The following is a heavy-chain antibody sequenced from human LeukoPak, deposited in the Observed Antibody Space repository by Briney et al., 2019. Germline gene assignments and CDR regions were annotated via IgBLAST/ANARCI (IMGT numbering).Heavy chain of an antibody. Sequence: ASVKVSCKASGYTFTGYYMHWVRQPPGQGLEWMGRINPKSGGNNYAQKFQGRVTMTRDTSISTAHTELSRLRSDDTAVYYCARGYYDFWSGYQEGEFDYWGQGTLVTVSS. D-gene: IGHD3-3*01. CDR3: ARGYYDFWSGYQEGEFDY. V-gene: IGHV1-2*06. CDR2: INPKSGGN. J-gene: IGHJ4*02. CDR1: GYTFTGYY.